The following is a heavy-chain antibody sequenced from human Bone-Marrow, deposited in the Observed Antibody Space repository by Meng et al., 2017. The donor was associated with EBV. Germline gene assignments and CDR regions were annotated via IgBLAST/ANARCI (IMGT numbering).Heavy chain of an antibody. CDR2: INHSGST. CDR3: ARGRRGYSSGWTYFDY. J-gene: IGHJ4*02. Sequence: QVQLQQWGAGLLKASXTLXLTCAXYGGSFSGYYWSWIRQPPGKGLEWIGEINHSGSTNYNPSLKSRVTISVDTSKNQFSLKLSSVTAADTAVYYCARGRRGYSSGWTYFDYWGQGTLVTVSS. D-gene: IGHD6-19*01. V-gene: IGHV4-34*01. CDR1: GGSFSGYY.